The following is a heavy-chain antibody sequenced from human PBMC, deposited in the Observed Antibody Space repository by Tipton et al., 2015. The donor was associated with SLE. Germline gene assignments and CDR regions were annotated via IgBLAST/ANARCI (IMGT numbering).Heavy chain of an antibody. D-gene: IGHD3-10*01. Sequence: SLRLSCAASGFTFSSYWMSWVRQAPGKGLEWVANIKQDGSEKYYVDSVKGRFTISRDNAKNSLYLQINSLRAEDTAVYYCARGGGYGSGSYYYYYYGMDVWGQGTTVTVSS. CDR2: IKQDGSEK. CDR1: GFTFSSYW. CDR3: ARGGGYGSGSYYYYYYGMDV. J-gene: IGHJ6*02. V-gene: IGHV3-7*01.